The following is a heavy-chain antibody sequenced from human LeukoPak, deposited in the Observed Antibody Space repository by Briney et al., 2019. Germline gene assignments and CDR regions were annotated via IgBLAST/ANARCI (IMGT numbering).Heavy chain of an antibody. CDR1: GGSFSGYY. V-gene: IGHV4-34*01. D-gene: IGHD6-19*01. CDR2: INHSGST. J-gene: IGHJ6*03. CDR3: ARGFPGYSSGWYVRNYYYYMDV. Sequence: SETLSLTCAVYGGSFSGYYWSWIRQPPGKGLEWIGEINHSGSTNYNPSLKSRVTISVDTSKNQFSLKLSSVTAADTAVYYCARGFPGYSSGWYVRNYYYYMDVWGKGTTVTVSS.